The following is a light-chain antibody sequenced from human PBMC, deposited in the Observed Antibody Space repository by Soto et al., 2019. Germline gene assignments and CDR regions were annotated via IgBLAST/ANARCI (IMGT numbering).Light chain of an antibody. V-gene: IGLV2-11*01. J-gene: IGLJ1*01. CDR2: DVN. Sequence: QSALTQPSSVSGSPGQSITISCTGSSSDVGSYNYVSWYQQHPGQAPKFMIYDVNKRPSGVSHRFSGSKSGNTASLTISGLQADDEADYYCSSYTRQYTPSYVFGAGTQLTVL. CDR1: SSDVGSYNY. CDR3: SSYTRQYTPSYV.